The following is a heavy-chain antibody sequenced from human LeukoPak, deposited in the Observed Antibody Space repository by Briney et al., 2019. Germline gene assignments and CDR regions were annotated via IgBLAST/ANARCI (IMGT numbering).Heavy chain of an antibody. J-gene: IGHJ4*02. CDR3: ARTNYYGSRGIDY. CDR2: IYSSGST. CDR1: GGSISSFY. D-gene: IGHD3-10*01. V-gene: IGHV4-59*08. Sequence: SETLSLTCTVSGGSISSFYWSWIRQPPGKGLEWIGYIYSSGSTSYNPSLKSRVTISVDTSKNQFSLKLSSVTAADTAVYYCARTNYYGSRGIDYWGQGTLVTVSS.